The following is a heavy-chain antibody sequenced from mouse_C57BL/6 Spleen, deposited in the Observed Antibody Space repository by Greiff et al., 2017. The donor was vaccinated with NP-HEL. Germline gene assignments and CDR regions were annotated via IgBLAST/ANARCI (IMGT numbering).Heavy chain of an antibody. J-gene: IGHJ4*01. V-gene: IGHV1-69*01. CDR3: HYYYGSSYYAMDY. D-gene: IGHD1-1*01. CDR1: GYTFTSYW. Sequence: VQLQQPGAELVMPGASVKLSCKASGYTFTSYWMHWVKQRPGQGLEWIGETDPSDSYTNYNQKFKGKSTLTVDKSSSTAYMQLSSLTSEDSAVYYCHYYYGSSYYAMDYWGQGTSVTVSS. CDR2: TDPSDSYT.